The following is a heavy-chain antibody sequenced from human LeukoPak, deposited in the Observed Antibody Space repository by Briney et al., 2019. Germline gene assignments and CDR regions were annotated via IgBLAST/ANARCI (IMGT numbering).Heavy chain of an antibody. Sequence: GGSLRLSCAASGFTFSSYWMSWVRQAPGKGLEWVANIKQDGSEKYYVDSVKGRFTISRDNAKNSLYLQMNSLRAEDTAVYYCATGAVAGYFDYWGQGTLVTVSS. CDR2: IKQDGSEK. CDR3: ATGAVAGYFDY. CDR1: GFTFSSYW. J-gene: IGHJ4*02. D-gene: IGHD6-19*01. V-gene: IGHV3-7*01.